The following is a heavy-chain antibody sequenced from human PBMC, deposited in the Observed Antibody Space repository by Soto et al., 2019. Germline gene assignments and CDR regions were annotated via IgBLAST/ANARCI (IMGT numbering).Heavy chain of an antibody. V-gene: IGHV4-30-2*01. CDR2: IYHSGST. D-gene: IGHD3-10*01. Sequence: PSETLSLTCAVSGGSISSGGYSWSWIRQPPGKGLEWIGYIYHSGSTYYNPSLKSRVTISVDRSKNQFSLKLSSVTAADTAVYYCARNRLPYYYGSGSYYNERKNYYYGMDVWGQGTTVTVSS. CDR1: GGSISSGGYS. J-gene: IGHJ6*02. CDR3: ARNRLPYYYGSGSYYNERKNYYYGMDV.